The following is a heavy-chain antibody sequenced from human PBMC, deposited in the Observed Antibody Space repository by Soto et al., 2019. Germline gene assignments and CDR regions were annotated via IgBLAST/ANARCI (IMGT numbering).Heavy chain of an antibody. Sequence: QLQLQESGSGLVKPSQTLSLTCAVSGGSISSGGYSWSWIRQPPGKGLEWIGYIYHSGSTYYNPSPKSAVTIAVDKSQNQFSLKLSSVTAADTAVYYCARGGGYTFDYWGQGTLVTVSS. CDR3: ARGGGYTFDY. V-gene: IGHV4-30-2*01. CDR1: GGSISSGGYS. CDR2: IYHSGST. D-gene: IGHD3-16*01. J-gene: IGHJ4*02.